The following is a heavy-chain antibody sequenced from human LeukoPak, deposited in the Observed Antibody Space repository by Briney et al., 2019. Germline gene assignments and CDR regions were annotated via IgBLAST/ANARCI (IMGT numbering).Heavy chain of an antibody. CDR2: IDPEDGET. Sequence: ASVKVSCKASGYTLTDYYMHWVQQAPGKGLEWMGLIDPEDGETIYAEKFQGRVTITADTSTDTAYMELSSLRSEDTAVYYCATDPPHSGSYYAFDIWGQGTMVTVSS. V-gene: IGHV1-69-2*01. CDR3: ATDPPHSGSYYAFDI. J-gene: IGHJ3*02. D-gene: IGHD1-26*01. CDR1: GYTLTDYY.